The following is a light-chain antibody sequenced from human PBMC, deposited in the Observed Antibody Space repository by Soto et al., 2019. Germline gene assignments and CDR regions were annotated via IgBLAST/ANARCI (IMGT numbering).Light chain of an antibody. CDR2: AAS. J-gene: IGKJ3*01. CDR1: PGISSW. V-gene: IGKV1-12*01. CDR3: QQANSLPRT. Sequence: DSHVTQAPSTLSASVGDGVTITCRATPGISSWLAWYQQKPGKAPKLLIYAASSLQSGVPSRFSGSGSGTDFTLTINNLQPEDFATYYCQQANSLPRTFGPGTKVDI.